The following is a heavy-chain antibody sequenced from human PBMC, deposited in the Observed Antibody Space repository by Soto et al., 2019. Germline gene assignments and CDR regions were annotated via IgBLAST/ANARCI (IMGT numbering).Heavy chain of an antibody. CDR3: ARADWNFVVYFYGMDV. CDR2: IYYSGSA. V-gene: IGHV4-61*01. Sequence: PSETLSLTCTVSGGSVNSGSSYWSWIRQPPGKGLEWIGYIYYSGSANYNPSLRSRVTISMDTSKNQFSLQLTSVTAADSAVYYCARADWNFVVYFYGMDVWGQGTTVTVSS. CDR1: GGSVNSGSSY. D-gene: IGHD1-7*01. J-gene: IGHJ6*01.